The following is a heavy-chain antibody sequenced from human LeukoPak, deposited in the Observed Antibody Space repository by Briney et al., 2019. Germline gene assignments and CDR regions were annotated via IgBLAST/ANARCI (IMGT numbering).Heavy chain of an antibody. CDR1: GGTFSSYA. CDR2: IIPIFGIA. V-gene: IGHV1-69*04. CDR3: ARESGYEGGWFDP. Sequence: SVKVSCKASGGTFSSYAISWVRQAPGQGLEWMGRIIPIFGIANYAQKFQGRVTITADKSTSTAYMELRSLRSDDTAVYYCARESGYEGGWFDPWGQGTLVTVSS. J-gene: IGHJ5*02. D-gene: IGHD3-3*01.